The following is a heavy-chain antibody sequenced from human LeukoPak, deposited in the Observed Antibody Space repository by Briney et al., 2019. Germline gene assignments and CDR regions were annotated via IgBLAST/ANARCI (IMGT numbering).Heavy chain of an antibody. D-gene: IGHD3-22*01. CDR1: GGSISSSNW. Sequence: SETLSLTCAVSGGSISSSNWWSWVRQPPGKGLEWIGEIYHSGSTNYNPSLKSRVTISVDKSKNQFSLKLSSVTAADTAVYYCAREGGRLYYYDSSGYYPNWFDPWGQGTLVTVSS. CDR3: AREGGRLYYYDSSGYYPNWFDP. V-gene: IGHV4-4*02. J-gene: IGHJ5*02. CDR2: IYHSGST.